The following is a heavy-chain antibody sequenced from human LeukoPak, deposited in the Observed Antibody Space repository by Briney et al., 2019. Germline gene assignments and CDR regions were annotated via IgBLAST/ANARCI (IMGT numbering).Heavy chain of an antibody. J-gene: IGHJ4*02. Sequence: QPGRSQRLSCAASGFTFDDYAMHWVRQAPGKGLEWVSGISWNSGSIGYADSVKGRFTISRDNAKNSLYLQMNSLRAEDTALYYCAKDISWGSGSGSYGLDYWGQGTLVTVSS. CDR2: ISWNSGSI. CDR3: AKDISWGSGSGSYGLDY. D-gene: IGHD3-10*01. V-gene: IGHV3-9*01. CDR1: GFTFDDYA.